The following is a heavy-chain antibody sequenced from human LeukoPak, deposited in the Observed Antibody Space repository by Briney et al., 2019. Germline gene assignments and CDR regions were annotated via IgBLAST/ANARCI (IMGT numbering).Heavy chain of an antibody. Sequence: ASVKVSCKASGYTFTSYYMHWVRQAPGQGLEWMGIINPSGGSTSYAQKFQGRVTMTRDMSTSTVYMELSSLRSEDTAGYYCARDLFSSGYGSGFDPWGQGTLVTVSS. CDR1: GYTFTSYY. J-gene: IGHJ5*02. CDR2: INPSGGST. D-gene: IGHD3-22*01. CDR3: ARDLFSSGYGSGFDP. V-gene: IGHV1-46*01.